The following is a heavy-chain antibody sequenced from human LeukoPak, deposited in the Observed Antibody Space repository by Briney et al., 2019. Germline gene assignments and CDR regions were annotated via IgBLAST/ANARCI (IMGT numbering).Heavy chain of an antibody. CDR3: ARDQSGSGYYTGTADFDY. CDR2: INPNSGGT. CDR1: GGTFTSYY. Sequence: ASVKVSCKASGGTFTSYYMHWVRQAPGQGLEWMGWINPNSGGTNYAQKFQGRVTMTRDTSISTAYMELSRLRSDDTAVYYCARDQSGSGYYTGTADFDYWGQGTLVTVSS. V-gene: IGHV1-2*02. J-gene: IGHJ4*02. D-gene: IGHD3-3*01.